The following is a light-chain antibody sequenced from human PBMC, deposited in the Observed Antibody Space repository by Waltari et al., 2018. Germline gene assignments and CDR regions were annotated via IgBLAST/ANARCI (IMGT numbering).Light chain of an antibody. Sequence: EIVLTQSPGPLSLSPGERATLACRASQSVSGFFAWYQQKPGQAPRLLIYPASNRATGIPDRFSGSGSGTDFSLTISRLEPEDFAVYYCQNHEKLPATFGQGTKVEI. CDR2: PAS. CDR3: QNHEKLPAT. J-gene: IGKJ1*01. V-gene: IGKV3-20*01. CDR1: QSVSGF.